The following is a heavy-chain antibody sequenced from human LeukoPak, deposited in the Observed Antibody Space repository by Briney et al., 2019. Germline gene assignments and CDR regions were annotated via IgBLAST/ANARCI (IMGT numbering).Heavy chain of an antibody. D-gene: IGHD1-26*01. V-gene: IGHV1-69*01. CDR3: ARAGGSYSLYDY. CDR1: GGSFGRYA. J-gene: IGHJ4*02. CDR2: IIPIFGTA. Sequence: GASVKVSCKAPGGSFGRYAISWVRQAPGQGLEWMGGIIPIFGTANYAQKFQGRVTITADESTSTAYMELSSLRSEDTAVYYCARAGGSYSLYDYWGQGTLVTVSS.